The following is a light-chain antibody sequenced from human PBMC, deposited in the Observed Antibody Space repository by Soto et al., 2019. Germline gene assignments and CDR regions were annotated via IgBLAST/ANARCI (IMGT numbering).Light chain of an antibody. CDR2: GTS. J-gene: IGKJ2*03. CDR3: QQYGDGNSPRYS. V-gene: IGKV3-20*01. Sequence: EIVLTQSPGTLSLSPGERVTLSCRASQSVNSNYLAWYQQKTGQAPRLLIYGTSSRATGIPDRFSGSGSGTDFTLTISRLEPEDFAVYYCQQYGDGNSPRYSFGQGTKLEIK. CDR1: QSVNSNY.